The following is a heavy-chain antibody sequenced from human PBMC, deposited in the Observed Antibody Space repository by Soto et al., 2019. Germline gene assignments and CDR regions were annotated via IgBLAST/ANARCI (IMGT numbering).Heavy chain of an antibody. CDR3: ARDSGWPILNFDN. D-gene: IGHD3-10*01. CDR2: SSYDGRET. V-gene: IGHV3-30*03. CDR1: DFAFSSYG. J-gene: IGHJ4*02. Sequence: QVQLVESGGGVVQPGRSLRLSCAASDFAFSSYGIHWVRQAPGKGLEWVAASSYDGRETFYADSAKGRFTVSKEMSKNTAFLQMNAMRQEDTAVYFWARDSGWPILNFDNWGQGTPVTVSA.